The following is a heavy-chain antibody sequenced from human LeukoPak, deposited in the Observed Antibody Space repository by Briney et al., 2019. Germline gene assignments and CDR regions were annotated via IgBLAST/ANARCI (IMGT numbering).Heavy chain of an antibody. Sequence: SETLSLTCAVYGGSFSGYYLSWIRQPPGKGLEWIGEINHSGSTNYNPSLKSRVTISVDTSKNQFSLKLSSVTAADTAVYYCARGEYYDFWSGSLPDYWGQGTLVTVSS. D-gene: IGHD3-3*01. CDR1: GGSFSGYY. CDR2: INHSGST. V-gene: IGHV4-34*01. CDR3: ARGEYYDFWSGSLPDY. J-gene: IGHJ4*02.